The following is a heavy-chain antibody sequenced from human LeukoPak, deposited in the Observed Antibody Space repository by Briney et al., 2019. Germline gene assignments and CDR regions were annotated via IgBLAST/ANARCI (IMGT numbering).Heavy chain of an antibody. D-gene: IGHD3-10*01. Sequence: PGRSLRLSCAASGFTFSSYGMHWVRQAPGKGLEWVAVISYDGSNKYYADSVKGRFTISRDNSKNTLYLQMNSLRAEDTAVYYCARDLYYYGSGSYRDYYGMDVWGQGTTVTVSS. CDR3: ARDLYYYGSGSYRDYYGMDV. CDR1: GFTFSSYG. V-gene: IGHV3-30*03. J-gene: IGHJ6*02. CDR2: ISYDGSNK.